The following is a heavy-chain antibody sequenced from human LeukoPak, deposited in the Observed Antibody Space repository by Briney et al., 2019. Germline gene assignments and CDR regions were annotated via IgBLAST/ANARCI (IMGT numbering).Heavy chain of an antibody. J-gene: IGHJ4*02. CDR1: GFTFSNYW. CDR2: INSDASVT. V-gene: IGHV3-74*01. Sequence: GGSLRLSCAASGFTFSNYWMHGVRQTPGKGLVWVSRINSDASVTTYADSVKGRFTTSRDNAKNTLYLQMNSLRAEDTAVYYCARVTAVAGTSVGVDAWGQGILVTVS. CDR3: ARVTAVAGTSVGVDA. D-gene: IGHD6-19*01.